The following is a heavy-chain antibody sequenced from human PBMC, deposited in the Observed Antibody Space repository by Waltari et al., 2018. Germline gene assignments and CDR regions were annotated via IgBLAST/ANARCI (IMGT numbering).Heavy chain of an antibody. Sequence: QVQLQESGPGLVKPSETLSLTCTVSGGSISTYYWSCIRQPPGKGLEWIGYIYYSGSTNYNPSLKSRVTISVDTSKNQFSRKLSSGTAAETAVYYCASYLCNRQLVRMGPCGDFDYWGQGTLVTVSS. D-gene: IGHD6-13*01. J-gene: IGHJ4*02. V-gene: IGHV4-59*01. CDR2: IYYSGST. CDR1: GGSISTYY. CDR3: ASYLCNRQLVRMGPCGDFDY.